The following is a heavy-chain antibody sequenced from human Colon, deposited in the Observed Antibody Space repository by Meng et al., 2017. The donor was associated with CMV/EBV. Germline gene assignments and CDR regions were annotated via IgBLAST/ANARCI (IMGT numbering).Heavy chain of an antibody. CDR1: GYRFTSYG. J-gene: IGHJ4*02. CDR3: ARGRGGVLEWLLD. Sequence: ASVKVSCKASGYRFTSYGIDWVRQAPGQGLEWMGWISVYHGNTAYAHKFQDRVTMTTDTSTGTAYMELRRLTSDDTADYYCARGRGGVLEWLLDWGQGTLVTVSS. V-gene: IGHV1-18*01. D-gene: IGHD3-3*01. CDR2: ISVYHGNT.